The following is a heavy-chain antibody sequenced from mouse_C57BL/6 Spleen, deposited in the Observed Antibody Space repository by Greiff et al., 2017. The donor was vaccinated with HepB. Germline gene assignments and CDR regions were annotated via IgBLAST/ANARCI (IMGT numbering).Heavy chain of an antibody. V-gene: IGHV1-76*01. J-gene: IGHJ1*03. CDR1: GYTFTDYY. Sequence: QVQLKQSGAELVRPGASVKLSCKASGYTFTDYYINWVKQRPGQGLEWIARIYPGSGNTYYNEKFKGKATLTAEKSSSTAYMQLSSLTSEDSAVYFCARESSSALSWYFDVWGTGTTVTVSS. CDR3: ARESSSALSWYFDV. D-gene: IGHD1-1*01. CDR2: IYPGSGNT.